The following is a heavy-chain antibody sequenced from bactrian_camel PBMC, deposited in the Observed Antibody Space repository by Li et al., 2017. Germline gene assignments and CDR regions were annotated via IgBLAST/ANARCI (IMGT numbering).Heavy chain of an antibody. J-gene: IGHJ4*01. V-gene: IGHV3S40*01. Sequence: VQLVESGGGLVQPGGSLRLSCAASGFSFSTYGMSWVRQAPGKGLEWVSSITNGDGTTDYADSVKGRFTISRDNAKNTLYLQLNSLKTEDTAMYHCANGYSDSLFRYWGQGTQVTVS. D-gene: IGHD4*01. CDR2: ITNGDGTT. CDR3: ANGYSDSLFRY. CDR1: GFSFSTYG.